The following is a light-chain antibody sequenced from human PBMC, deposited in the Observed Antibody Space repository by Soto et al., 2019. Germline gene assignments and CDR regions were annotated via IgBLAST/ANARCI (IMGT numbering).Light chain of an antibody. Sequence: IVLTQSPSTLSLSPGARATLSCRASQSVSSSYLAWYQQKPGQAPRLLIYGASSRATGIPDRLSGSGSGTDFTLTISRLEPEDFAVYYCQQYGSSSTFGQGTKVDIK. CDR2: GAS. CDR1: QSVSSSY. J-gene: IGKJ1*01. CDR3: QQYGSSST. V-gene: IGKV3-20*01.